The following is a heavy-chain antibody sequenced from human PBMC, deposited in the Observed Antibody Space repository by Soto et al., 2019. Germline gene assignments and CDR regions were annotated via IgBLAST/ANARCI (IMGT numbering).Heavy chain of an antibody. CDR2: IIPVFGTA. CDR3: ARRTEDKAIASYNSAGMAV. CDR1: GGAISSSS. V-gene: IGHV1-69*01. D-gene: IGHD1-1*01. J-gene: IGHJ6*02. Sequence: VKLCWNASGGAISSSSRCWARHSTRQGLEWMGGIIPVFGTANYAQKFQGRVTITADESTSTAYMELSSLRSEDTAVYYCARRTEDKAIASYNSAGMAVWGHGTTVPVSS.